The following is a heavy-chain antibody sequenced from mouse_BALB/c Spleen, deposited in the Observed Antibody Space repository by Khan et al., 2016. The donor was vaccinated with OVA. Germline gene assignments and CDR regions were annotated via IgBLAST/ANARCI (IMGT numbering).Heavy chain of an antibody. Sequence: VQLQESGPGLVAPSQSLSITCTVSGFSLSRYNIHWVRQPPGKGLEWLGMIWGGGGSDYNSTLKSRRSISKDNSKSQVFLKLNSLQADDTAMYYCAMADNGYDGNNAMDNGGQGTSVTVSS. D-gene: IGHD2-2*01. J-gene: IGHJ4*01. V-gene: IGHV2-6-4*01. CDR1: GFSLSRYN. CDR3: AMADNGYDGNNAMDN. CDR2: IWGGGGS.